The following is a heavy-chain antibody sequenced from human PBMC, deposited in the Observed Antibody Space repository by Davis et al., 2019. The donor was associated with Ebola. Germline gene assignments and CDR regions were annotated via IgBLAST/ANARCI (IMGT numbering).Heavy chain of an antibody. J-gene: IGHJ2*01. V-gene: IGHV3-11*04. CDR1: GITFSDYF. CDR2: LSGSGNTK. CDR3: AGVAGSPTWNWYFDL. D-gene: IGHD2/OR15-2a*01. Sequence: PGGSLRLSCAASGITFSDYFMSWIRQAPGKELEWISYLSGSGNTKYLADSVEGRFTISRDNAKNSLYLQMDSLRAEDTAVYYCAGVAGSPTWNWYFDLWGRGTLVSVSS.